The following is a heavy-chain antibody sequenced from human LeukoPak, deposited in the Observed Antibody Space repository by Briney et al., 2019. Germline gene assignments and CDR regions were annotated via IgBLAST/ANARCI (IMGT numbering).Heavy chain of an antibody. D-gene: IGHD1-26*01. CDR2: INPNGGST. V-gene: IGHV1-46*01. CDR3: ARNSGHYYGQNDY. CDR1: GYTFTSYF. J-gene: IGHJ4*02. Sequence: ASVKVPCKASGYTFTSYFMHWVRQAPGQGLEWMGIINPNGGSTTYAQKFQGRVTMTRDMSTSTAYMELSSLRSEDTAVYYCARNSGHYYGQNDYWGQGTLVTVST.